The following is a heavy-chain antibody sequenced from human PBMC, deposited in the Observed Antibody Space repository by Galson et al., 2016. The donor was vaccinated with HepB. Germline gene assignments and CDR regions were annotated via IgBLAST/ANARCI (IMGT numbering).Heavy chain of an antibody. CDR2: IKQDGTE. CDR1: GFIVSSNY. CDR3: ARGPDYGDWVDFLDC. J-gene: IGHJ4*02. D-gene: IGHD4-17*01. Sequence: SLRLSCAASGFIVSSNYMTWVRQAPGKGLEWVANIKQDGTENYVDSVKGRFTISRDNAKNSLYLQMNSLRAEDTAAYYCARGPDYGDWVDFLDCWGQGTLVTVSS. V-gene: IGHV3-7*04.